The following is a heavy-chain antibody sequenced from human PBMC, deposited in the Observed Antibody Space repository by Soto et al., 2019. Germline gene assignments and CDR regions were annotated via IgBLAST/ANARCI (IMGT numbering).Heavy chain of an antibody. CDR3: ATGQHFYFYYGVDV. V-gene: IGHV3-23*01. Sequence: EVQVLESGGGLVQPGGSLRLSCAASGFTFSSYAMNWVRQAPGKGLEWVSGISGSGSSTYYAGSVKGRFTISRDNSKKTLYRQTNSLRAEDKAVYYCATGQHFYFYYGVDVWGQWTTVTVSS. J-gene: IGHJ6*02. D-gene: IGHD2-21*02. CDR1: GFTFSSYA. CDR2: ISGSGSST.